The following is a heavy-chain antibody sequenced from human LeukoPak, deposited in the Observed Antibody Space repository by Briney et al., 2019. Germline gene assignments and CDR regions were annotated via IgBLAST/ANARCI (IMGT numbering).Heavy chain of an antibody. J-gene: IGHJ4*02. CDR1: GFTFSSYD. CDR2: IRPSGDNT. Sequence: GGALRLSCAASGFTFSSYDMTWVRQAPGRGLEWVSSIRPSGDNTYYGDSVKGRFTISRDNSKNTLYLQMNSLRDEDTAVYYCAKDSHWILFDDWGQGTLVTVSS. D-gene: IGHD2-2*03. CDR3: AKDSHWILFDD. V-gene: IGHV3-23*01.